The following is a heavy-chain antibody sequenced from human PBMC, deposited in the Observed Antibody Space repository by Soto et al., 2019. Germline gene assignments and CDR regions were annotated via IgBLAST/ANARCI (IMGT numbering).Heavy chain of an antibody. D-gene: IGHD1-1*01. Sequence: QLQLQESGPGLVKPSETLSLTCTVSGGPIRSSSHYWGWIRQSPGTGLEWIGSIDESGDSYYNPSLKSRVTISVDTSKNQFSLKLISGTGADSAIYYCAREGGYVDYWGQGTLVTVSS. J-gene: IGHJ4*02. CDR3: AREGGYVDY. V-gene: IGHV4-39*02. CDR1: GGPIRSSSHY. CDR2: IDESGDS.